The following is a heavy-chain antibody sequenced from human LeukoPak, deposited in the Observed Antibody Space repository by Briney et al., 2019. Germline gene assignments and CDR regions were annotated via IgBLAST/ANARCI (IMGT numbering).Heavy chain of an antibody. CDR2: IYYSGST. CDR3: ARTPDSSSWYFDY. CDR1: GGSISSYY. J-gene: IGHJ4*02. Sequence: KTSETLSLTCTVSGGSISSYYWSWIRQPPGKGLEWIGYIYYSGSTNYNPSLKSRVTISVDTSKNQFSLKLSSVTAADTAVYYCARTPDSSSWYFDYWGQGTLVTVSS. V-gene: IGHV4-59*01. D-gene: IGHD6-13*01.